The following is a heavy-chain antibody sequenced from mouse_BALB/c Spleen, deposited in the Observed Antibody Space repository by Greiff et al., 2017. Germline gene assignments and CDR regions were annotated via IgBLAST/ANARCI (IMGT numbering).Heavy chain of an antibody. Sequence: VHVKQSGAELVKPGASVKLSCTASGFNIKDTYMHWVKQRPEQGLEWIGRIDPANGNTKYDPKFQGKATITADTSSNTAYLQLSSLTSEDTAVYYCARWDYYGSSLLDYWGQGTTLTVSS. CDR2: IDPANGNT. V-gene: IGHV14-3*02. D-gene: IGHD1-1*01. J-gene: IGHJ2*01. CDR1: GFNIKDTY. CDR3: ARWDYYGSSLLDY.